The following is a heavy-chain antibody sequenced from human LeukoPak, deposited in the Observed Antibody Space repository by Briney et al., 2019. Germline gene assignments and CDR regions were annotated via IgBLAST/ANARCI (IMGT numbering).Heavy chain of an antibody. CDR3: AKLVASGTQY. V-gene: IGHV3-23*01. J-gene: IGHJ4*02. Sequence: PGGSLRLPCAASGFTFSTYAITWVRQAPGKGLEWVSAISTSGGSTFYADSVKGRFTISRDNSKNTLYLQMNSLRAEDTAVYYCAKLVASGTQYWGQGTLVTVSS. D-gene: IGHD6-13*01. CDR2: ISTSGGST. CDR1: GFTFSTYA.